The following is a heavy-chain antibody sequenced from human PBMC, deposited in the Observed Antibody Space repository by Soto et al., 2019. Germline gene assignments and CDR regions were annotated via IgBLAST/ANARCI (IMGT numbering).Heavy chain of an antibody. Sequence: ASVKVSCKXSGYTLTELSMHWVRQAPGKGLEWMGGFDPEDGETIYAQKFQGRVTMTEDTSTDTAYMELSSLRSEDTAVYYCATSPALNTAMADYYYYYGMDVWGQGTTVTVSS. D-gene: IGHD5-18*01. CDR2: FDPEDGET. CDR1: GYTLTELS. V-gene: IGHV1-24*01. J-gene: IGHJ6*02. CDR3: ATSPALNTAMADYYYYYGMDV.